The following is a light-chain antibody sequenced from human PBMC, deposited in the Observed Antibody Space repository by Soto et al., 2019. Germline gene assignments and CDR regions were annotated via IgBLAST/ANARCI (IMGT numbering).Light chain of an antibody. V-gene: IGLV2-23*02. CDR2: AVT. J-gene: IGLJ2*01. Sequence: HSALTQPASVSGSPGQSITISCTGTSSDVGSYNLVSWYQQHPGKAPKLMISAVTKRPAGVSSRFSGSKSGNTASLTISGLQAEDEADYYCSSYAGFNTVIFGGGTQLTVL. CDR3: SSYAGFNTVI. CDR1: SSDVGSYNL.